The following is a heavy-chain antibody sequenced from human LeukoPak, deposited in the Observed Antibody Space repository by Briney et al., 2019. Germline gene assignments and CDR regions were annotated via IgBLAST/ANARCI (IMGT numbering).Heavy chain of an antibody. CDR1: GFTFRNSG. CDR2: ISGSGDIT. Sequence: PGGSLRLSCGASGFTFRNSGMNWVRQAPGKALEWVSTISGSGDITYYADSAKGRFTSSRDNSKNTLYLQMNSLRAEDTAVYYCAKGAYYADWGQGTLVTVSS. J-gene: IGHJ4*02. CDR3: AKGAYYAD. V-gene: IGHV3-23*01. D-gene: IGHD3-3*01.